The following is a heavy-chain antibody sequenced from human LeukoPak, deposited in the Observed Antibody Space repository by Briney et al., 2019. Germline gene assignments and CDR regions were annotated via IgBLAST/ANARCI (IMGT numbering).Heavy chain of an antibody. D-gene: IGHD3-9*01. V-gene: IGHV4-59*01. Sequence: SETLSLTCTVSGGSISSYYWSWIRQPPGKGLEWIGYIYYSGSTNYSPSLKSRVTISVDTSKNQFSLKLSSVTAEDTAVYYCARGSRPVYNLLTGKRYFDYWGQGTLLTVSS. J-gene: IGHJ4*02. CDR2: IYYSGST. CDR1: GGSISSYY. CDR3: ARGSRPVYNLLTGKRYFDY.